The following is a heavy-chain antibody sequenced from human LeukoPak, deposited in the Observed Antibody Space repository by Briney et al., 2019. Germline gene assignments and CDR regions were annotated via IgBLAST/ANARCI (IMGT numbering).Heavy chain of an antibody. J-gene: IGHJ6*02. V-gene: IGHV4-30-4*01. D-gene: IGHD3-10*01. CDR2: IYYSGST. CDR3: ARSGRGLLWFGELSPYYYGMDV. CDR1: GGSISSGDYY. Sequence: PSETLSLTCTVSGGSISSGDYYWSWIRQPPGKGLEWIGYIYYSGSTYYNPSLKSRVTISVDTSKNQFSLKLSSVTAADTAVYYCARSGRGLLWFGELSPYYYGMDVWGQGTTVTVSS.